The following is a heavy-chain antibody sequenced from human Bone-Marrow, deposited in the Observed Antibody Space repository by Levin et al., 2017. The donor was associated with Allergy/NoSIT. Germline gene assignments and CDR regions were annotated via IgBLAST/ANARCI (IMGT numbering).Heavy chain of an antibody. V-gene: IGHV3-33*01. CDR3: VRDDRFDGLWGYGVDV. CDR2: IWYDGSKE. D-gene: IGHD2-21*01. CDR1: GFTFITYG. Sequence: GGSLRLSCAVSGFTFITYGFHWVRQAPGKGPEWVAIIWYDGSKEMYADSVKGRFTISRDNSKNTVYLQMSSLRAEDTAVYYCVRDDRFDGLWGYGVDVWGQGTTVTVSS. J-gene: IGHJ6*02.